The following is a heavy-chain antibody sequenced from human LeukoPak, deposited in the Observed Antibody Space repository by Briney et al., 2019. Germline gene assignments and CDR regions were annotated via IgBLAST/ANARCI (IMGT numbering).Heavy chain of an antibody. CDR2: ISYDGSNK. V-gene: IGHV3-30-3*01. Sequence: GGSLRLSCAASGFTFSSYAMHWVRQAPGKGLEWVAVISYDGSNKYYADSVKGRFTISRDNSKNTLYLQMNSLRAEDTAVYCCAREYYDFWSGSRNYFDYWGQGTLVTVSS. CDR1: GFTFSSYA. J-gene: IGHJ4*02. D-gene: IGHD3-3*01. CDR3: AREYYDFWSGSRNYFDY.